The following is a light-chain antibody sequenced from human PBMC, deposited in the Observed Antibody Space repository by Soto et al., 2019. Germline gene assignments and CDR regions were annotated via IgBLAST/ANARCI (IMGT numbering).Light chain of an antibody. CDR1: QSVSSSY. V-gene: IGKV3D-20*02. Sequence: PGERVTLSCWASQSVSSSYLAWYQQIPGQPPRLLIYDSTNRAAGIPARFSGSRSGTDFTLTISSVEPEDFAMYYCHQRNQFGQGTRLEIK. J-gene: IGKJ5*01. CDR3: HQRNQ. CDR2: DST.